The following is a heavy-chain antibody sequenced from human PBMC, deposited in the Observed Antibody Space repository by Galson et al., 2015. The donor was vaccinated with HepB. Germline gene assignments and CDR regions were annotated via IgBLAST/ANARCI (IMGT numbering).Heavy chain of an antibody. CDR1: GFTFSSYG. J-gene: IGHJ4*02. CDR3: ARDRGFDDYVWGSYRPLYYFDY. V-gene: IGHV3-33*01. Sequence: SLRLSCAASGFTFSSYGMHWVRQAPGKGLEWVSVIWYDGSNKYYADSVKGRFTTSRDNSKNTLYLQMNSLRAEDTAVYYCARDRGFDDYVWGSYRPLYYFDYWGQGTLVTVSS. CDR2: IWYDGSNK. D-gene: IGHD3-16*02.